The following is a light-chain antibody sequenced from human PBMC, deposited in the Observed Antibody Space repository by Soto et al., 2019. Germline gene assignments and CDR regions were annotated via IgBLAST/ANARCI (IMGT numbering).Light chain of an antibody. V-gene: IGLV2-14*03. CDR3: SSYTSSTTNV. J-gene: IGLJ1*01. Sequence: QSALTQPASVSGSPGQSITISCTGTSSDVGGYNYVSWYQQHPGKAPKLLINDVSNRPSGISDRFSGSKSGNTASLTISGLQAEDEADYYCSSYTSSTTNVFGTGTKLTV. CDR2: DVS. CDR1: SSDVGGYNY.